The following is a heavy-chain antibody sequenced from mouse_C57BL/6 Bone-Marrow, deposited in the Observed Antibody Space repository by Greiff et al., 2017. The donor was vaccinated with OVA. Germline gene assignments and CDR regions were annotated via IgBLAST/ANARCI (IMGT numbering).Heavy chain of an antibody. D-gene: IGHD1-1*01. J-gene: IGHJ4*01. V-gene: IGHV1-50*01. CDR1: GYTFTSYW. CDR3: ARDGSSGNYYAMDY. Sequence: QVQLQQSGAELVKPGASVKLSCKASGYTFTSYWMQWVKQRPGQGLEWIGEIDPSDSYTNYNQKFKGKATLTVDTSSSTAYMQLSSLTSEDSAVYYCARDGSSGNYYAMDYWGQGTSVTVSS. CDR2: IDPSDSYT.